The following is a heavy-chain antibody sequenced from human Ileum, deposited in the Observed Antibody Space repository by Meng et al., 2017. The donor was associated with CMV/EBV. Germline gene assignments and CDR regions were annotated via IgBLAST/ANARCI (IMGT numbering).Heavy chain of an antibody. J-gene: IGHJ4*02. CDR1: GGSIGSYY. CDR2: IHTTDST. V-gene: IGHV4-4*07. D-gene: IGHD1-1*01. CDR3: ARDTGTTGTGSLFDY. Sequence: QVQLEESGPGLVKISETLSLTGIVSGGSIGSYYWNWIRQPDGKGLEWIGRIHTTDSTNYNPSFKSRVTISVDTSKNQFSLKLTSMTAADTAVYYCARDTGTTGTGSLFDYWGQGILVTVSS.